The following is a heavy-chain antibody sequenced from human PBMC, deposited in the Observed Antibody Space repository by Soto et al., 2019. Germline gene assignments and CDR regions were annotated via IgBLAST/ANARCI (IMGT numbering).Heavy chain of an antibody. J-gene: IGHJ3*02. CDR3: AKDLYAFDI. V-gene: IGHV3-23*01. Sequence: GESLKISCAASGFTFSSYAMSWVRQAPGKGLEWVSAISGSGGSTYYADSVKGRFTISRDNSKNTLYLQMNSLRAEDTAVYYCAKDLYAFDIWGQGTMVTVSS. CDR2: ISGSGGST. CDR1: GFTFSSYA.